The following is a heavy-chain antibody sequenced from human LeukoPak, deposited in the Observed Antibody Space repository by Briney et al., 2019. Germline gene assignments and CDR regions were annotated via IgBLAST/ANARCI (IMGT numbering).Heavy chain of an antibody. CDR1: GYTFTGYF. V-gene: IGHV1-2*02. J-gene: IGHJ6*02. Sequence: ASVKVSCKASGYTFTGYFIHWVRQAPGQGLEWMGWINPKSGGTHYAQKFQGRVTMTRDTSISTAYMELRRLRSDDTAVYFCARARQLRYFDWFYGMDVWGQGTTVTVSS. CDR3: ARARQLRYFDWFYGMDV. D-gene: IGHD3-9*01. CDR2: INPKSGGT.